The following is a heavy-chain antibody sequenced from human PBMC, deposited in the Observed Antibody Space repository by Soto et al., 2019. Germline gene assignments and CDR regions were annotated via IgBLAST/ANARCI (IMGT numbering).Heavy chain of an antibody. J-gene: IGHJ5*02. CDR2: INAGNGNT. V-gene: IGHV1-3*01. Sequence: ASVKVSCKASGYTFTSYAMHWVRQAPGQRLEWMGWINAGNGNTKYSQKFQGRVTITRDTSASTAYMELSSLRSEDTAVYYCASSPGRKYCSGGSCYSDWFDPWGQGTLVTVSS. CDR3: ASSPGRKYCSGGSCYSDWFDP. CDR1: GYTFTSYA. D-gene: IGHD2-15*01.